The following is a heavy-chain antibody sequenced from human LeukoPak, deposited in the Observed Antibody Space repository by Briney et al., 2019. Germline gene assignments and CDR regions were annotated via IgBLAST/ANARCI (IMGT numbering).Heavy chain of an antibody. CDR3: ANGRYHNF. J-gene: IGHJ4*02. CDR2: ITTSGGDT. D-gene: IGHD2-2*01. Sequence: GGSLRLSCAASGCTFSSYAMSWVRQAPGKGLEWVSHITTSGGDTYYADSVRGRFTISRDNSKNTLYLQMNSLRAEDTAVYYCANGRYHNFWGQGTLVTVS. CDR1: GCTFSSYA. V-gene: IGHV3-23*01.